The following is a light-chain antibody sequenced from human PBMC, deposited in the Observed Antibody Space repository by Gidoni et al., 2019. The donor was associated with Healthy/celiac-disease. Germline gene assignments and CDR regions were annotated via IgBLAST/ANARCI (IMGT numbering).Light chain of an antibody. CDR2: GKS. Sequence: SSELTQHPAVSAALGQTVRITCQGDSLRSYYASWYQQKPGQAPVLVIYGKSNRPSGIPDRFSGSSSGNTASLTITGAQAEDEADYYCNSRDSSGNHHVVFGGGTKLTVL. CDR1: SLRSYY. J-gene: IGLJ2*01. V-gene: IGLV3-19*01. CDR3: NSRDSSGNHHVV.